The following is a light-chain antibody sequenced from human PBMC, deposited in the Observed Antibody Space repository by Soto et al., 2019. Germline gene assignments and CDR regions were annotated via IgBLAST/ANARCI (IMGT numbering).Light chain of an antibody. Sequence: IVLTQSRSTLSLSPGRRPTLPCRASQGISAHLAWYQQKPGQAPRLLXYDASNRATGIPARFGGSGSGTDFTLTISSLEPEDFAVYYCQQLTDWPPQWTFGQGTKVDIK. V-gene: IGKV3-11*01. CDR3: QQLTDWPPQWT. J-gene: IGKJ1*01. CDR1: QGISAH. CDR2: DAS.